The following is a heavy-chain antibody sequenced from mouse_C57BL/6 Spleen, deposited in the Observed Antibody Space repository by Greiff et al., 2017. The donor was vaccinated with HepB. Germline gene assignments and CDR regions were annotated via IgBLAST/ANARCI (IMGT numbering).Heavy chain of an antibody. D-gene: IGHD1-1*01. CDR3: AKSYDYYGSSYGMDY. Sequence: VQLQQPGAELVKPGASVKMSCKASGYTFTSYWITWVKQRPGQGLEWIGDIYPGSGSTNYNEKFKSKATLTVDTSSSTAYMKLSSLTSEDSAVYYCAKSYDYYGSSYGMDYWGQGTSVTVSS. CDR1: GYTFTSYW. J-gene: IGHJ4*01. V-gene: IGHV1-55*01. CDR2: IYPGSGST.